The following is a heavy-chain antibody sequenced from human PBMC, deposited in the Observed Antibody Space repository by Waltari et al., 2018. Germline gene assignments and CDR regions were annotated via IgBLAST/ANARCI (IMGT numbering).Heavy chain of an antibody. J-gene: IGHJ4*02. D-gene: IGHD3-22*01. V-gene: IGHV5-51*01. CDR3: ARLGGSNHYDSSGYYDPFDY. CDR2: IYPGDSNT. Sequence: EVQLVQSGAEVKKPGESLKISCKVSGSSFPTYCIAWVRQIPAHDLGWMGSIYPGDSNTRYSPSFQGQVTISADKSISTAYLQWSSLKASDTAMYYCARLGGSNHYDSSGYYDPFDYWGQGTLVTVSS. CDR1: GSSFPTYC.